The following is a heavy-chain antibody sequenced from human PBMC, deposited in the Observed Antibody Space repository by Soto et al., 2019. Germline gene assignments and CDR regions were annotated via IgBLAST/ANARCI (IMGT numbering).Heavy chain of an antibody. CDR1: GFTVSTYW. J-gene: IGHJ5*02. Sequence: EVQLVESGGDVVQPGGSLRLSCAASGFTVSTYWMHWVRQAPGKGLVWVSHIDTVETITTYADSVKGRFAISRDNAKNTLYLQMTSLRADDTAIYYCVRSHCAGGDCFGGFDPWGQGTLVTVSS. V-gene: IGHV3-74*01. CDR3: VRSHCAGGDCFGGFDP. CDR2: IDTVETIT. D-gene: IGHD2-21*01.